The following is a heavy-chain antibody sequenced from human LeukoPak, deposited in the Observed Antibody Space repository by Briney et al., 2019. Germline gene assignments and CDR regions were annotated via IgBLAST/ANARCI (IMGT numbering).Heavy chain of an antibody. D-gene: IGHD2-15*01. J-gene: IGHJ4*02. CDR2: TYYRSKWHN. CDR3: ARGKLVTAVPHFDY. V-gene: IGHV6-1*01. CDR1: GDSVSSNSVA. Sequence: SQTLSLTCAISGDSVSSNSVAWDWLRQSPSRGLEWLGRTYYRSKWHNEYAVSVKSRITINPDTSKNQFSLQLNSVTPEDTAVYYCARGKLVTAVPHFDYWSQGTLVTVAS.